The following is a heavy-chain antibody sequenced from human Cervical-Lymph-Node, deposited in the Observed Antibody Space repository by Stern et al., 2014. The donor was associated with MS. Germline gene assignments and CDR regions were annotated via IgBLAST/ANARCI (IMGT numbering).Heavy chain of an antibody. CDR3: ARGYGSGSYFRWEY. J-gene: IGHJ4*02. V-gene: IGHV4-59*08. CDR2: IYYSGST. D-gene: IGHD3-10*01. CDR1: GGSISSYY. Sequence: VQLQESGPGLVKPSETLSLTCTVSGGSISSYYWSWIRQPPGKGLEWIGYIYYSGSTNYNPSLTSRVTISLDTSNNQFSLKLSSVTAADTAVYYCARGYGSGSYFRWEYWGQGTLVTVSS.